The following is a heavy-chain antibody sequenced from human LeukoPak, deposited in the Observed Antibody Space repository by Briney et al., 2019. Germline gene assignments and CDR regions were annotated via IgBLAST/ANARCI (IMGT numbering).Heavy chain of an antibody. CDR3: ARGSPLYNYYDSRPDAFDY. D-gene: IGHD3-22*01. CDR2: ISYDGSNK. V-gene: IGHV3-30-3*01. CDR1: GFTFSSYA. Sequence: GGSLRLSCAASGFTFSSYAMHWVRQAPGKGLEWVAVISYDGSNKYYADSVKGRFTISRDNSKNTLYLQMNSLRAEDTAVYYCARGSPLYNYYDSRPDAFDYWGQGTLVTVSS. J-gene: IGHJ4*02.